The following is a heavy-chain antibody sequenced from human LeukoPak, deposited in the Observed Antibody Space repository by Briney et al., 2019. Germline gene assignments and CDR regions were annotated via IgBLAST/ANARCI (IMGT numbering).Heavy chain of an antibody. Sequence: ASVKVSCKASGYTFTSYGISWVRQAPGQGLEWMGWISAYNGNTNYAQKLQGRVTMTTDTSTSTAYMELRSLRSDDTAVYYCAREWGGCSSTSCYDYSSSITFDPWGQGTLVTVSS. J-gene: IGHJ5*02. CDR3: AREWGGCSSTSCYDYSSSITFDP. D-gene: IGHD2-2*01. V-gene: IGHV1-18*01. CDR1: GYTFTSYG. CDR2: ISAYNGNT.